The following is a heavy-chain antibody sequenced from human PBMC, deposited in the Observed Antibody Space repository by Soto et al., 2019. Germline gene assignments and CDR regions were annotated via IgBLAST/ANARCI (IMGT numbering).Heavy chain of an antibody. CDR2: INAGNGNT. D-gene: IGHD6-6*01. CDR1: GYTFTSYA. J-gene: IGHJ6*03. CDR3: ARIFLAARPTLRYYYMDV. Sequence: QVQLVQSGAEVKKPGASVKVSCKASGYTFTSYAMHWVRQAPGQRLEWMGWINAGNGNTKYSQQFQGRVTITKDTAASTAHMEQSSLRSDDKAVYYCARIFLAARPTLRYYYMDVWGKGTTVTVSS. V-gene: IGHV1-3*01.